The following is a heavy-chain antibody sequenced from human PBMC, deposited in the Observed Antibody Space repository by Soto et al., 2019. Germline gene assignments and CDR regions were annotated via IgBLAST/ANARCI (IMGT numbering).Heavy chain of an antibody. CDR2: IYSDGST. CDR1: GFIVSSNY. V-gene: IGHV3-53*01. CDR3: ARARYDSSGYYFDY. J-gene: IGHJ4*02. D-gene: IGHD3-22*01. Sequence: GGSLRLSCAASGFIVSSNYMSWVRQVPGKGLEWVSVIYSDGSTHYTDSVKDRFIISRDVSKNTLYLQMNSLRAEDTAVYYCARARYDSSGYYFDYWGQGALVTSPQ.